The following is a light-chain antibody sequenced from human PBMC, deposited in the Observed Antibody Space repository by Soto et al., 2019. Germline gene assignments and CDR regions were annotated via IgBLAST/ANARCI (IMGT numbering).Light chain of an antibody. J-gene: IGLJ2*01. Sequence: QAVVAQPPSVSGAPGQRVTISCTGSSSNIGAGYDVHWYQQLPGTVPKLLIYSNNNRPSGVPDRFSGSKSGASASLAITGLQVEDETVYYCQSYDSSLSAWIFGGGTKLTVL. CDR1: SSNIGAGYD. CDR3: QSYDSSLSAWI. V-gene: IGLV1-40*03. CDR2: SNN.